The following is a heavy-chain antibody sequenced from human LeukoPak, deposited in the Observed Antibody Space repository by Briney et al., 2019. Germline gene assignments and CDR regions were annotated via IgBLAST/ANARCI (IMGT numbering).Heavy chain of an antibody. Sequence: PGESLRLSCAASGFTFSSYWMHWVRQAPGKGLVWVSRINTDGSTTTYADSVKGRFTISRDTAKNTLYLQMNSLRAEDTAVYYCARVAGGTTFDYWGQGALVTVSS. D-gene: IGHD2-15*01. CDR2: INTDGSTT. V-gene: IGHV3-74*01. CDR1: GFTFSSYW. CDR3: ARVAGGTTFDY. J-gene: IGHJ4*02.